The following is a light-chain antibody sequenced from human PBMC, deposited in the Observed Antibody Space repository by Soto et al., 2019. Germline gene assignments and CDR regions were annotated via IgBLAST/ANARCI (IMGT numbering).Light chain of an antibody. CDR1: ISNLGSNT. CDR2: INN. J-gene: IGLJ2*01. Sequence: QSVLTQPPSASGTPGQRVTISCSGSISNLGSNTVKWYQQLPGTAPKVLIYINNKRPSGVPDRFSGFKSGTSASLAISGLQSEDEADYYCAAWDDSLNGVVFGGGTKLTVL. V-gene: IGLV1-44*01. CDR3: AAWDDSLNGVV.